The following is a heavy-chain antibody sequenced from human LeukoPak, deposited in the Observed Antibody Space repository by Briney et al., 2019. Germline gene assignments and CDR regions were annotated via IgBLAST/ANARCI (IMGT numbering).Heavy chain of an antibody. CDR1: GYSFTSYW. J-gene: IGHJ4*02. Sequence: GESLKISCKGSGYSFTSYWIGWVRQMPGKGLEWMGIIYPGDSDTRYSPSFQGQVTISADKSISTAYLQWSSLKASDTAMYYCARASRRPSSSWYFDYWGQGTLVTVSS. CDR3: ARASRRPSSSWYFDY. V-gene: IGHV5-51*01. CDR2: IYPGDSDT. D-gene: IGHD6-13*01.